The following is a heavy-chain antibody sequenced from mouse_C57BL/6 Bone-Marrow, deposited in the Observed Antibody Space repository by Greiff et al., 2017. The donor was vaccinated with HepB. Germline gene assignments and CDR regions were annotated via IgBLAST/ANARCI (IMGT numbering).Heavy chain of an antibody. CDR3: ARAAQARYYYAMDY. CDR2: IYPRDGST. V-gene: IGHV1-78*01. D-gene: IGHD3-2*02. J-gene: IGHJ4*01. Sequence: LQESDAELVKPGASVKISCKVSGYTFTDHTIHWMKQRPEQGLEWIGYIYPRDGSTKYNEKFKGKATLTADKSSSTAYMQLNSLTSEDSAVYFCARAAQARYYYAMDYWGQGTSVTVSS. CDR1: GYTFTDHT.